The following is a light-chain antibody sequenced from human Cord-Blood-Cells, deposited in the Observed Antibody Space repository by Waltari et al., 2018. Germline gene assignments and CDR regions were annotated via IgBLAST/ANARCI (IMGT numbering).Light chain of an antibody. J-gene: IGLJ2*01. V-gene: IGLV2-23*02. CDR2: ELS. CDR3: CSYAGSSTYVV. Sequence: QSALTPPASASGSPGQSITIPCTGTSSDVGSYNLVSRYQQHPGNAPKLMIYELSNRPSGVSNRFSGSKSGNTASLTISGLQAEDEADYYCCSYAGSSTYVVFGGGTKLTVL. CDR1: SSDVGSYNL.